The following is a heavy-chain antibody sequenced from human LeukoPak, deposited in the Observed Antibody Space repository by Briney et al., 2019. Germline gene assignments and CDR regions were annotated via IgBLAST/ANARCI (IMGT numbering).Heavy chain of an antibody. J-gene: IGHJ5*02. V-gene: IGHV4-38-2*02. CDR2: IYHSGST. Sequence: SETLSLTCTVSGYSISSGYYWGWIRQPPGKGLEWIGSIYHSGSTYYNPSLKSRVTISVETSKNQFSLKLSSVTAADTAVYYCARPRKGYYDILTGFTAGWSGPWGQGTLVTVSS. CDR3: ARPRKGYYDILTGFTAGWSGP. CDR1: GYSISSGYY. D-gene: IGHD3-9*01.